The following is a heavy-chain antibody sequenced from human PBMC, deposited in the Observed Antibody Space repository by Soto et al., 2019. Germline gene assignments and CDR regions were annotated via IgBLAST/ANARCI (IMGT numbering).Heavy chain of an antibody. CDR2: INWNSGSI. J-gene: IGHJ1*01. CDR1: GCTFDDYA. Sequence: EVQLVESGGGLVQPGRSLRLSCAASGCTFDDYAMHWFRQFPGKGLEWVSGINWNSGSIGYGDSVKGRFAISRDNAKNALHLQMNSLSAEDTAFYYCVKDESINWYSGHFRHWGQGTLVTVSS. CDR3: VKDESINWYSGHFRH. V-gene: IGHV3-9*01. D-gene: IGHD6-13*01.